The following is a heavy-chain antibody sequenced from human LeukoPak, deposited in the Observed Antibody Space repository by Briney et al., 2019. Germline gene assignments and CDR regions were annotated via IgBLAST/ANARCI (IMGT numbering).Heavy chain of an antibody. Sequence: GGSLRLSCAASGFTFSSYAKSWVRQAPGKGLEWVSAISGSGGSTYYADSVKGRFTISRDNSKNTLYLQMNSLRAEDTAVYYCAKDSLPYYDFWSGYNIPLGYWGQGTLVTVSS. D-gene: IGHD3-3*01. V-gene: IGHV3-23*01. CDR2: ISGSGGST. CDR1: GFTFSSYA. CDR3: AKDSLPYYDFWSGYNIPLGY. J-gene: IGHJ4*02.